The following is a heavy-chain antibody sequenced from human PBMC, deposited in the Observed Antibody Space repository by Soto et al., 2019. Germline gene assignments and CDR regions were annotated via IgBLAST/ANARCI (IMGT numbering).Heavy chain of an antibody. J-gene: IGHJ4*02. D-gene: IGHD3-3*01. CDR1: GYTFANYD. V-gene: IGHV1-18*04. Sequence: QVQLVQSAAEVKKPGASVKVSCKASGYTFANYDISWVRQAPGQGLEWMGWISTKRGNTEYAQHVQGRVTLTADSATTTVHMELRRLTSYDTAVYYCARSYFDSWTEYSNPVKYWGKGTLVAVSS. CDR3: ARSYFDSWTEYSNPVKY. CDR2: ISTKRGNT.